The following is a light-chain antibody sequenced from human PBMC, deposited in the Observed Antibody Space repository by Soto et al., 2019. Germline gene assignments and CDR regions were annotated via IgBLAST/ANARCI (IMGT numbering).Light chain of an antibody. Sequence: EIVLTQSPGTLSLSPGERATLSCRASQSVSSSYLAWYQQKPDQAPRLLIYGASSRAAGIPDRFSGSGSGTDFTLTISRLEPEDFAVYYCQQYGSSPQLTFGPGTKVDIK. CDR3: QQYGSSPQLT. J-gene: IGKJ3*01. CDR1: QSVSSSY. CDR2: GAS. V-gene: IGKV3-20*01.